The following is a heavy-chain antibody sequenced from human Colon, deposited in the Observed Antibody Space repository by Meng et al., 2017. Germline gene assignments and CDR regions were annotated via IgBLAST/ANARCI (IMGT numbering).Heavy chain of an antibody. J-gene: IGHJ4*02. D-gene: IGHD2-2*01. Sequence: QVQLKGAGPGLVKPSGTLSLTCAVSGGSISSSNWWSWVRQPPGKGLEWIGEIYHSGSTNYNPSLKSRVTISVDKSKNQFSLKLSSVTAADTAVYYCASGRKYCSSTSCCGQFDYWGQGTLVTVSS. CDR3: ASGRKYCSSTSCCGQFDY. CDR1: GGSISSSNW. V-gene: IGHV4-4*02. CDR2: IYHSGST.